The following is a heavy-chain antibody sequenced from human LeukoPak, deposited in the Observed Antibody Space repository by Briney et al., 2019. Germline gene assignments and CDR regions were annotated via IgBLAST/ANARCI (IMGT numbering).Heavy chain of an antibody. V-gene: IGHV4-59*08. D-gene: IGHD4-23*01. CDR2: IYYSRNT. CDR1: GGSISSYF. Sequence: PSETLSLTCTVSGGSISSYFWSWIRQPPGKGLEWIGYIYYSRNTNYNPSLKSRVTISVDTSKSQFSLRLISVTAADTAVYYCARGTGPLYGGRPDYWGQGILVTVSS. CDR3: ARGTGPLYGGRPDY. J-gene: IGHJ4*02.